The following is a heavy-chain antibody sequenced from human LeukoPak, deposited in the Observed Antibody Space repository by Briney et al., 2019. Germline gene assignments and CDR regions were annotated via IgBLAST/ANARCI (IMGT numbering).Heavy chain of an antibody. CDR1: GGSISSYY. V-gene: IGHV4-59*01. CDR3: ARVRATTVHAFDI. D-gene: IGHD1-26*01. Sequence: SETLSLTCTVSGGSISSYYWSWIRQPPGKGLEWIGYIYYSGSTNYNPSLKSRVTISVDTSKNQFSLKLSSVSAADTAVYYCARVRATTVHAFDIWGQGTMVTVSS. J-gene: IGHJ3*02. CDR2: IYYSGST.